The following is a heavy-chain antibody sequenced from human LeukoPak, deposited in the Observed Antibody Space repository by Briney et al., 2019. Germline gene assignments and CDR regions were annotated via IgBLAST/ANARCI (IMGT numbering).Heavy chain of an antibody. CDR1: GFTFSSYA. J-gene: IGHJ4*02. CDR3: ARDPSGSYDY. Sequence: GGSLRLSCAASGFTFSSYAMHWVRQAPGKGLEWVAVISYDGSNKYYADSVKGRFTISRDNSKNTLYLQMNSLRAEDTAVYYCARDPSGSYDYWGQGTLVTVSS. CDR2: ISYDGSNK. D-gene: IGHD1-26*01. V-gene: IGHV3-30-3*01.